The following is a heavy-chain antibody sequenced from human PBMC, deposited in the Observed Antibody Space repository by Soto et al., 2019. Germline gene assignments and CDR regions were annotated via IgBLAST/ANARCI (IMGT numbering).Heavy chain of an antibody. V-gene: IGHV3-30*18. J-gene: IGHJ6*02. CDR1: GFTFSSYG. CDR2: ISYDGSNK. Sequence: TGGSLRLSCAASGFTFSSYGMHWVRQAPGKGLEWVAVISYDGSNKYYADSVKGRFTISRDNSKNTLYLQMNSLRAEDAAVYYCAKDPGWYYYYGMDVWGQGTTVTVSS. CDR3: AKDPGWYYYYGMDV.